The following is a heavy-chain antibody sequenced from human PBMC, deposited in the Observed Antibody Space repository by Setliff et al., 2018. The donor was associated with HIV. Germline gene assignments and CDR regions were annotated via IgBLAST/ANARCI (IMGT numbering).Heavy chain of an antibody. J-gene: IGHJ5*02. CDR3: ARWVIRGYNYGLGGEFDP. CDR2: IIPTLGTS. V-gene: IGHV1-69*13. D-gene: IGHD5-18*01. CDR1: GGTFSSYA. Sequence: SVKVSCKASGGTFSSYAMTWVRQAPGQGLEWLGGIIPTLGTSNFAQKFQDRVTFTADESTSTAYMELSSLRSEDTAVYYCARWVIRGYNYGLGGEFDPWGQGTLVTVSS.